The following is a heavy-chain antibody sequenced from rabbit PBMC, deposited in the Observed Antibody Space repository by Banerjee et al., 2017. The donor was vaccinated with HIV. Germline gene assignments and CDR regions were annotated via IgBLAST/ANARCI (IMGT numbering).Heavy chain of an antibody. D-gene: IGHD1-1*01. CDR2: IYAGSSGST. J-gene: IGHJ3*01. Sequence: QEQLEESGGDLVKPGASLTLTCTASGLDFSSSYWICWVRQAPGKGLEWIACIYAGSSGSTQYANWAKGRFTISKISSTTVTLQMTSLTGADTATYFCARDRANSGGDYVFALWGQGTLVTVS. V-gene: IGHV1S45*01. CDR3: ARDRANSGGDYVFAL. CDR1: GLDFSSSYW.